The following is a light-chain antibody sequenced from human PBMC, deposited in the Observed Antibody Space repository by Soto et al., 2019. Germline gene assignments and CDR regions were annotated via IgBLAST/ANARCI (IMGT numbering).Light chain of an antibody. J-gene: IGLJ1*01. CDR2: EVV. CDR1: KNDIGVYDF. V-gene: IGLV2-8*01. CDR3: FSFTTTSTHV. Sequence: QSVLTQPPSASGSPGQSVTISCTGTKNDIGVYDFVSWYQHHPGKAPRLIIYEVVQRPSGVPDRLSGSKSGNTASLTVSGLQAADEAEYFCFSFTTTSTHVFGTGTNVTVL.